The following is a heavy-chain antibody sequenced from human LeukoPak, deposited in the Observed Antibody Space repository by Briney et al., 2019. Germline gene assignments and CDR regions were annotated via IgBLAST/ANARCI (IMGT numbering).Heavy chain of an antibody. CDR2: INQSGST. Sequence: GSLRLSCAASGFTFSSYAMSWIRQPPGKGLEWIGEINQSGSTNYNPSLKSRVTISVDTSVNQFSLKLTSVTAADTAVFYCARRIEKTAMVDYWGQGTLVTVSS. D-gene: IGHD5-18*01. CDR1: GFTFSSYA. CDR3: ARRIEKTAMVDY. V-gene: IGHV4-34*01. J-gene: IGHJ4*02.